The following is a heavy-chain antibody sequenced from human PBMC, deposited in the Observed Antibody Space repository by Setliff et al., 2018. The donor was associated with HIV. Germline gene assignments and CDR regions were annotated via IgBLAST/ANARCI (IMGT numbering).Heavy chain of an antibody. CDR3: VRDLMWAFDI. V-gene: IGHV4-30-4*01. J-gene: IGHJ3*02. D-gene: IGHD2-21*01. Sequence: PSETLSLTCIVSGDSIRGGDFYWTWIRQSPGKGLEWIGYVYWSGTTHYNPSLNGRFTISRDNAMNSLYLQMSSLRVEDTAVYYCVRDLMWAFDIWGQGTMVTVSS. CDR2: VYWSGTT. CDR1: GDSIRGGDFY.